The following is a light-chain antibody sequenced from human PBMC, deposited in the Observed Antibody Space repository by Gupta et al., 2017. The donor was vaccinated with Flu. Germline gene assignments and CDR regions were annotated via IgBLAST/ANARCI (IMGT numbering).Light chain of an antibody. CDR1: QSVSSSY. CDR2: GAS. CDR3: QQYGSSPRT. Sequence: VLTQSPGTLSLSPGERATLSCRASQSVSSSYLAWYQQKPGQAPRLLIYGASSRATGIPDRFSGSGSGTDFTLTISRLEPEDFAVYYCQQYGSSPRTFGQGTKLEIK. J-gene: IGKJ2*01. V-gene: IGKV3-20*01.